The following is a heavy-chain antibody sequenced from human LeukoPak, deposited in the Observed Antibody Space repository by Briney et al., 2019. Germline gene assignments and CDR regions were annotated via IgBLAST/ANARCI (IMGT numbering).Heavy chain of an antibody. CDR1: GGSISSGDYY. V-gene: IGHV4-30-4*08. D-gene: IGHD1-26*01. J-gene: IGHJ4*02. CDR2: IYYSGST. Sequence: PSQTLSLTCTVSGGSISSGDYYWSWIRQPPGKGLEWIGYIYYSGSTYYNPSLKSRVTISVDTSKNQFSLKLSSVTAADTAVYYCARHSIGGRYQHDYWGQGTLVTVSS. CDR3: ARHSIGGRYQHDY.